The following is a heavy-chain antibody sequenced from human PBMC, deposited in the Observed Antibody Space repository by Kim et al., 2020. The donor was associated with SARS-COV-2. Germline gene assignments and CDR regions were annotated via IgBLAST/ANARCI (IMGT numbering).Heavy chain of an antibody. CDR3: AKVERPKLLYSSGRDPPIDY. D-gene: IGHD6-19*01. Sequence: GGSLRLSCAASGFTFSSYGMHWVRQAPGKGLEWVAVISYDGSNKYYADSVKGRFTISRDNSKNTLYLQMNSLRAEDTAVYYCAKVERPKLLYSSGRDPPIDYWGQGTLVTVSS. CDR1: GFTFSSYG. CDR2: ISYDGSNK. J-gene: IGHJ4*02. V-gene: IGHV3-30*18.